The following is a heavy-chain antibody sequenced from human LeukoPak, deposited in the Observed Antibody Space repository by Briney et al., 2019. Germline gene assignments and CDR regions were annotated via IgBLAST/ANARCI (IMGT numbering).Heavy chain of an antibody. CDR3: AKDSDYGAFDI. CDR2: ISSSSSTI. Sequence: PGGSLRLSCAASGFTFSSYSMNWVRQAPGKGLEWVSYISSSSSTIYYADSVKGRFTISRDNSKNSLFLQMDSLRVEDTAIYYCAKDSDYGAFDIWGQGTMVTVSS. D-gene: IGHD4-17*01. V-gene: IGHV3-48*01. CDR1: GFTFSSYS. J-gene: IGHJ3*02.